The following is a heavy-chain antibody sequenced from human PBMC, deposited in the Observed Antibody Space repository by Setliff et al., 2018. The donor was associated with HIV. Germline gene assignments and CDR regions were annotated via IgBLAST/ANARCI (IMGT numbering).Heavy chain of an antibody. V-gene: IGHV3-21*01. D-gene: IGHD5-12*01. CDR1: GFIFSSFN. CDR3: ARDPLRPYYYMDV. J-gene: IGHJ6*03. CDR2: ISSSGSYI. Sequence: SLRLSCAASGFIFSSFNMNWVRQAPGKGLEWVSFISSSGSYIYYADSVKGRFTISRDNAKNSLYLQMNSLRAVDTAVYYCARDPLRPYYYMDVWGKGTTVTVSS.